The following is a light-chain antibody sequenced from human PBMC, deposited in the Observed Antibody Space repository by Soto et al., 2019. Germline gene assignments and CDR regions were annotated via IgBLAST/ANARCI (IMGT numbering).Light chain of an antibody. CDR2: GTS. J-gene: IGKJ5*01. Sequence: EIVLTQSPGTLSLSPGERASLSCRASQSESSNYLAWFQQKPGQAPRLLIYGTSSRATGIPDRFSGSGSGTEFTLTISRLEPEDFEVYYCQQYGNSPITFGQGTRLEIK. V-gene: IGKV3-20*01. CDR3: QQYGNSPIT. CDR1: QSESSNY.